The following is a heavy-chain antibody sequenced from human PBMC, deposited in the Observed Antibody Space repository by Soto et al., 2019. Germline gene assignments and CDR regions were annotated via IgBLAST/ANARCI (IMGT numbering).Heavy chain of an antibody. V-gene: IGHV1-69*06. CDR1: RGTFSSYA. CDR2: IIPIFGTA. J-gene: IGHJ5*02. Sequence: QVQLVQSGAEVKKPGSSVKVSCKASRGTFSSYAISWVRQAPGQGLEWMGGIIPIFGTANYAQKFQGRVTITADKYTSTAYMELSSLRSEDTAVYYCARDRIAAAGTRTNWFDPWGQGTLVTVSS. D-gene: IGHD6-13*01. CDR3: ARDRIAAAGTRTNWFDP.